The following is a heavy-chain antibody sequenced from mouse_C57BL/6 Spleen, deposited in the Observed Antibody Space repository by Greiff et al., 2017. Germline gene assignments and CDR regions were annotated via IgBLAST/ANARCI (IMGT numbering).Heavy chain of an antibody. CDR3: ANGNYGAWFAY. V-gene: IGHV5-17*01. Sequence: EVKLMESGGGLVKPGGSLKLSCAASGFTFSDYGMHWVRQAPEKGLEWVAYISSGSSTIYYADTVKGRFTISRDNAKNTLFLQMTSLRSEDTAMYYCANGNYGAWFAYWGQGTLVTVSA. CDR1: GFTFSDYG. J-gene: IGHJ3*01. CDR2: ISSGSSTI. D-gene: IGHD2-1*01.